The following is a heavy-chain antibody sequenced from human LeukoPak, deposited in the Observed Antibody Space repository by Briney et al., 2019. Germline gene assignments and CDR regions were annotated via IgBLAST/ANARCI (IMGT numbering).Heavy chain of an antibody. CDR1: GFTFSSYA. V-gene: IGHV3-23*01. J-gene: IGHJ4*02. CDR2: ISGSGGST. Sequence: GGSLRLSCAASGFTFSSYAMSWVRQAPGKGLEWVSAISGSGGSTYYADSVKGRFTISKDNSKNTLYLQMNSLRAEDTAVYFCARDRPRARYFDYWGQGTLVTVSS. D-gene: IGHD2-15*01. CDR3: ARDRPRARYFDY.